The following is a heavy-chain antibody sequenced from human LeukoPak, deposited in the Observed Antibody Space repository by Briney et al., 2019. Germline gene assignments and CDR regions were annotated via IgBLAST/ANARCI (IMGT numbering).Heavy chain of an antibody. Sequence: GASVKVSCKASGGTFSSYAISWVRQAPGQGLEWMGGIIPIFGTANHAQKFQGRVTITTDESSSTAYMELSSLRSKDTAVYYCARVPLAVGPYYYYYMDVWGKGTTVTVSS. CDR1: GGTFSSYA. J-gene: IGHJ6*03. CDR3: ARVPLAVGPYYYYYMDV. CDR2: IIPIFGTA. V-gene: IGHV1-69*05.